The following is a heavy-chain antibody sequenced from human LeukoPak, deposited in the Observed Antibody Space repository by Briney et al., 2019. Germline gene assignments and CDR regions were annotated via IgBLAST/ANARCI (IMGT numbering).Heavy chain of an antibody. CDR3: ARASSSWLVKYFDY. D-gene: IGHD6-13*01. Sequence: GGSLRLSCAASGFTFSSYSMNWVRQAPGKGLEWVSSISSSSSYIYYADSVKGRFTISRDNAKNSLYLQMNSLRAEDTAVYYCARASSSWLVKYFDYWGQGTLVTVSS. CDR1: GFTFSSYS. CDR2: ISSSSSYI. J-gene: IGHJ4*02. V-gene: IGHV3-21*01.